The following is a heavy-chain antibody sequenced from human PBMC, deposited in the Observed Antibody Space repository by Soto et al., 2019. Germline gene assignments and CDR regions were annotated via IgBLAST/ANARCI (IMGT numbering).Heavy chain of an antibody. CDR2: IGSRSDI. Sequence: GGSLRLSCVGSGFTFSHYSINWVRQAPGKGLEWVSSIGSRSDIYYADSVKGRFTISRDNAENSVSLQMNSLRAEDTAVYYCAREYTAWPLAYGLDVWGQGTTVTVSS. D-gene: IGHD2-2*02. CDR1: GFTFSHYS. V-gene: IGHV3-21*01. J-gene: IGHJ6*02. CDR3: AREYTAWPLAYGLDV.